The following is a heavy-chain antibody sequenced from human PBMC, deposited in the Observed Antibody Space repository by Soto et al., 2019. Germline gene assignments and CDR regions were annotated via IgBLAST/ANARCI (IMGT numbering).Heavy chain of an antibody. CDR3: VCDYGLWSYRFDS. CDR1: GGSISSGDYS. Sequence: QVQLQESGSGLVKPSQTLSLTCAVSGGSISSGDYSWSWIRQPPGKGLEWIGYIYHSGSTVYNPSLKSRVTISIDRSKNQFSLKLTSVTAADTAVYYCVCDYGLWSYRFDSWGQGILVTVSS. J-gene: IGHJ4*02. D-gene: IGHD3-10*01. CDR2: IYHSGST. V-gene: IGHV4-30-2*01.